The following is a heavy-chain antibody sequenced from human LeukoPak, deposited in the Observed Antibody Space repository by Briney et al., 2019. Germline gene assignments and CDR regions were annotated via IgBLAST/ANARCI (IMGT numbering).Heavy chain of an antibody. D-gene: IGHD6-13*01. J-gene: IGHJ4*02. CDR3: ARLVSDSSSWYLVY. V-gene: IGHV4-4*02. CDR2: IYHSGST. Sequence: SETLSLTCAVSGGSISSSNWWSWVRQPPGKGLEWIGEIYHSGSTNYNPSLKSRVTISVDKSKNQFSLKLSSVTAADTAVYYCARLVSDSSSWYLVYWGQGTLVTVSS. CDR1: GGSISSSNW.